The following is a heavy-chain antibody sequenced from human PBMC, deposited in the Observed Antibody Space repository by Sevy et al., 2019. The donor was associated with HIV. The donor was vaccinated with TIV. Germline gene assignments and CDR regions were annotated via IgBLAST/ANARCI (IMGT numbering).Heavy chain of an antibody. J-gene: IGHJ4*02. V-gene: IGHV3-23*01. CDR2: ISGSGGRI. CDR3: ATEGLSGYDAPFAY. D-gene: IGHD5-12*01. Sequence: GGSLRLSCAASGFTFSNYAMSWVRQAPGKGLEWVSAISGSGGRIYYADSVKGRFTISRDNSKNTLYLQMNSLRAEDTAVYYSATEGLSGYDAPFAYWGQGTLVTVSS. CDR1: GFTFSNYA.